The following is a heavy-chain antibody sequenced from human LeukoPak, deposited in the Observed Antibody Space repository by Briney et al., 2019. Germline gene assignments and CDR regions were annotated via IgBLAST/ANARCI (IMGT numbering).Heavy chain of an antibody. V-gene: IGHV4-4*07. D-gene: IGHD6-13*01. J-gene: IGHJ5*02. CDR3: ARVRREYSSSWPSTTNNWFDP. Sequence: SSETLSLTCTVSGGPISSYYWSWIRQPAGKGLEWIGRIYTSGSTNYNPSLKSRVTMSVDTSKNQFSLKLSSVTAADTAVYYCARVRREYSSSWPSTTNNWFDPWGQGTLVTVSS. CDR2: IYTSGST. CDR1: GGPISSYY.